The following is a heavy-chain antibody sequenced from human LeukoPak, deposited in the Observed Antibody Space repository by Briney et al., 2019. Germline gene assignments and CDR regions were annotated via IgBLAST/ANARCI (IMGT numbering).Heavy chain of an antibody. CDR2: ISYDGSNK. V-gene: IGHV3-30-3*01. D-gene: IGHD3-10*02. Sequence: GGSLRLSCAASGFTFSYYTMHWVRQAPGKGLEWVAFISYDGSNKDYADSVKGRFTISRDNSKKTPYLQMNTLRAEDTAVYYCARSILFMSADAFDIWGQGTMVTVSS. J-gene: IGHJ3*02. CDR3: ARSILFMSADAFDI. CDR1: GFTFSYYT.